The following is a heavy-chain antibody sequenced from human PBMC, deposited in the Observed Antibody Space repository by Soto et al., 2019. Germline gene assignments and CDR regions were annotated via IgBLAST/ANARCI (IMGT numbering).Heavy chain of an antibody. D-gene: IGHD5-18*01. Sequence: GGSLRLSCAASGFTFSNAWMSWVRQAPGKGLEWVGRIKSKTDGGTTDYAAPVKGRFTISRDDSKNTLYLQMNSLKTEDTAVYYCTTDVSGYSYPYYYYMDVWGKGTTVTVSS. J-gene: IGHJ6*03. V-gene: IGHV3-15*01. CDR3: TTDVSGYSYPYYYYMDV. CDR2: IKSKTDGGTT. CDR1: GFTFSNAW.